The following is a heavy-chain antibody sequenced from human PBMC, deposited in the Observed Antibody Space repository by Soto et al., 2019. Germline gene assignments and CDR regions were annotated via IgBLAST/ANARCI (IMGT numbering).Heavy chain of an antibody. Sequence: PGGSLRLSCAASGFTFSSYAMHWVRQAPGKGLEWVAVISYDGSNKYYADSVKGRFTISRDNSKNTLYLQMNSLRAEDTAVYYCARDVHGTIIWYFDYWGQGTLVTVSS. CDR1: GFTFSSYA. CDR3: ARDVHGTIIWYFDY. V-gene: IGHV3-30-3*01. CDR2: ISYDGSNK. J-gene: IGHJ4*02. D-gene: IGHD3-22*01.